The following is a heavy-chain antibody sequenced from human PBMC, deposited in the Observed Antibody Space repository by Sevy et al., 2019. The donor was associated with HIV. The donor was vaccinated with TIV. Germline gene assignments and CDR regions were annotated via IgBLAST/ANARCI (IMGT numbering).Heavy chain of an antibody. CDR3: TAPAPGYCIGGSCYGPGGFDY. CDR1: GFTFSNAW. CDR2: IKSKTDGGTR. J-gene: IGHJ4*02. V-gene: IGHV3-15*01. Sequence: GGSLRLSCAASGFTFSNAWMSWVRQAPGKGLEWVGRIKSKTDGGTRDYAAPVKGRFTISRDDSKNTLYLQMNSLKTEDTAVYYCTAPAPGYCIGGSCYGPGGFDYWGQGTLVTVSS. D-gene: IGHD2-15*01.